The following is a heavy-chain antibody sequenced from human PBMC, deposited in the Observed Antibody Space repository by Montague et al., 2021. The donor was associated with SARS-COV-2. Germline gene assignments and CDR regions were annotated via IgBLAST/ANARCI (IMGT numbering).Heavy chain of an antibody. CDR1: GGPVDSGNDY. D-gene: IGHD3-3*01. CDR3: ARDQTVLEWILYGMDV. Sequence: SETLSLTCSVSGGPVDSGNDYWTWNRQSPGKGLEWIGKINHSGNTNYNPSLKSRVSISVDTSSIQFSLYLTSVTAADAAVYYCARDQTVLEWILYGMDVWGPGTTVTVSS. J-gene: IGHJ6*02. V-gene: IGHV4-61*01. CDR2: INHSGNT.